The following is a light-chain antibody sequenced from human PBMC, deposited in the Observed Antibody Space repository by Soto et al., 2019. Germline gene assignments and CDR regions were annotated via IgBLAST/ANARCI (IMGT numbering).Light chain of an antibody. CDR3: QQSYSVPPT. CDR2: AAS. V-gene: IGKV1-39*01. J-gene: IGKJ1*01. Sequence: DIPMTQSPSSLSASVGDRVTITCRASQGISSHLNWYQQKPGKAPKLLIYAASMLQSGVPSRFSGGGSGADFTLTISGRQPDDFATHYCQQSYSVPPTFGLGTKVYIK. CDR1: QGISSH.